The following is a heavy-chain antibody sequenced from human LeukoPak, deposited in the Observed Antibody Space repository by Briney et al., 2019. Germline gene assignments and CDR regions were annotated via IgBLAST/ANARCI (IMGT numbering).Heavy chain of an antibody. J-gene: IGHJ6*03. CDR2: ISSSGSTI. CDR3: ARDRTGRYYYYYYMDV. Sequence: KPGGALRLSCAASGFTFSDYYMSWIRQAPGKGLGWGSYISSSGSTIYYADSVKGRFTISRDDAKNSRYLQKTSLRAEHTAVYYCARDRTGRYYYYYYMDVWGKGTTVTVSS. D-gene: IGHD4-17*01. V-gene: IGHV3-11*01. CDR1: GFTFSDYY.